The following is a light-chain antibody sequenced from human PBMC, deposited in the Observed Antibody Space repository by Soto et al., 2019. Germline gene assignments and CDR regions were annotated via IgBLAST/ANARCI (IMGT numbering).Light chain of an antibody. J-gene: IGLJ1*01. CDR2: RNN. CDR1: NSNIRRNC. Sequence: SALTRPPSASGTPGQRVTISCSGSNSNIRRNCVHWYQHLTGTAPKLPIYRNNQRPSGGPDRFFGSKSGNSASLAISGLRSEDEADYYCAAWDDSLSGFDVFETGTKVTVL. CDR3: AAWDDSLSGFDV. V-gene: IGLV1-47*01.